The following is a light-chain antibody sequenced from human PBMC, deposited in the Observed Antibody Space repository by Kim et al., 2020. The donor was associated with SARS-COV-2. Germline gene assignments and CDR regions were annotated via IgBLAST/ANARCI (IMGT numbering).Light chain of an antibody. V-gene: IGLV1-40*01. Sequence: QAGTICCTRGISTFGAGYAVRGYQRLPATAAKLLIYGNNNRPSGVPGRVSGSKAGTSASLAITELQAEDEADYCCQSYDSSLSGSVFGGRTQLTVL. J-gene: IGLJ2*01. CDR3: QSYDSSLSGSV. CDR1: ISTFGAGYA. CDR2: GNN.